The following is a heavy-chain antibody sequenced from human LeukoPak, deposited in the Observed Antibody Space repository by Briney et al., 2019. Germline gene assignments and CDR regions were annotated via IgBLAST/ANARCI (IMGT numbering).Heavy chain of an antibody. Sequence: SETLSLTCAVYNGSFSDYYWSWIRQPPGKGLEWIGEIDYSGSTNYTPSLKSRVTISLDTSKNQFSLELTSVTAADTAVYYCARARRIVGAERPLYYYYFYMDVWGKGTTVTVSS. V-gene: IGHV4-34*01. CDR1: NGSFSDYY. D-gene: IGHD1-26*01. CDR3: ARARRIVGAERPLYYYYFYMDV. J-gene: IGHJ6*03. CDR2: IDYSGST.